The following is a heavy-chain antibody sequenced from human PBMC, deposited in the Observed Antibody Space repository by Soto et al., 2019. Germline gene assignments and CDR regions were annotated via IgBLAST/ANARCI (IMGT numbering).Heavy chain of an antibody. CDR1: GGSISSYY. CDR3: ARVAMRVVVVAPHYYYYMDV. D-gene: IGHD2-15*01. J-gene: IGHJ6*03. V-gene: IGHV4-59*08. Sequence: PSETLSLTCTVSGGSISSYYWSWIRQPPGKGLEWIGYIYYSGSTNYNPSLKSRVTISVDTSKNQFSLELSSVTAADTAVYYYARVAMRVVVVAPHYYYYMDVWGKGTTVTVSS. CDR2: IYYSGST.